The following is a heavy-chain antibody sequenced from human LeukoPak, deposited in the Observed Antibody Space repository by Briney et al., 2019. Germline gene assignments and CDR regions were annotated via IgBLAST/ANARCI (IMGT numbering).Heavy chain of an antibody. J-gene: IGHJ5*02. V-gene: IGHV3-30*18. D-gene: IGHD6-19*01. CDR2: ISYDGSNK. CDR3: AKDLGWNGWANWFDP. Sequence: GGSLRLSCAASGFTFSSYGMHWVRQAPGKGLEWVAVISYDGSNKYYADSVKGRLTISRDNSKNTLYLQMNSLRAEDTAVYYCAKDLGWNGWANWFDPWGQGTLVTVSS. CDR1: GFTFSSYG.